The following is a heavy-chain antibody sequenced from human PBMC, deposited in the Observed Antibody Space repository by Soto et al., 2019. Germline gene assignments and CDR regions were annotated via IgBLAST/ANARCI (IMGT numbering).Heavy chain of an antibody. V-gene: IGHV1-3*01. CDR2: INAGGGDT. Sequence: ASVKVSCKTSGYTFTTYAMHWVRQAPGQRLEWMGWINAGGGDTKYSQRFQGRVTISRDTTASTVYMELSSLTPEDTAVYYCARDGASDGPRSHEPLRGVLDYWGQGTLVTVSS. J-gene: IGHJ4*02. D-gene: IGHD6-13*01. CDR3: ARDGASDGPRSHEPLRGVLDY. CDR1: GYTFTTYA.